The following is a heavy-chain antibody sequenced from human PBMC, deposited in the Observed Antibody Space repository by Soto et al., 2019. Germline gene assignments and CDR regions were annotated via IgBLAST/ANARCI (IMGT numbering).Heavy chain of an antibody. CDR3: ARDTSRGGEGRRSYYGMDV. V-gene: IGHV3-33*01. D-gene: IGHD3-10*01. Sequence: QVQLVESGGGVVQPGRSLRLSCAASGFTFSSYGMHWVRQAPGKGLEWVAVIWYDGSNKYYADSVKGRFTISRDNSKNXLXXQMNSLRAGDTAVYYCARDTSRGGEGRRSYYGMDVWGQGTTVTVSS. CDR2: IWYDGSNK. J-gene: IGHJ6*02. CDR1: GFTFSSYG.